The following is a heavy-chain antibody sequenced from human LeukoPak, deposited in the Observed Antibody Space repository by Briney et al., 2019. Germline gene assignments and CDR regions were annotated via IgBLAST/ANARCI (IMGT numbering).Heavy chain of an antibody. J-gene: IGHJ5*02. CDR3: ARHRGSSSEFDP. CDR2: IYYSGST. CDR1: GGSISSTSYF. V-gene: IGHV4-39*01. D-gene: IGHD6-6*01. Sequence: SETLSLTCSVSGGSISSTSYFWGWIRQPPGKGLEWIGIIYYSGSTSYNPSLKSRVTISLHTSKNQFSLKLSSVTAADTAVYYCARHRGSSSEFDPWGLGTLVTISS.